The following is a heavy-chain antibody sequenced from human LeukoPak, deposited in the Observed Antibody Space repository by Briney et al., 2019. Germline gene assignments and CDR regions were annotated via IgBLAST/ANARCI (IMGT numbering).Heavy chain of an antibody. D-gene: IGHD3-22*01. CDR2: ISAYNGHT. CDR1: GYTFTSYG. CDR3: ARKLYDSSRYGQTYYFDY. Sequence: WASVKVSCKASGYTFTSYGISWVRQAPGQGLEWMGWISAYNGHTRYVQKLQDRVTMTTDTSTSTAYMDLRSLRSDDTAVYYCARKLYDSSRYGQTYYFDYWGQGTLVTVSS. V-gene: IGHV1-18*01. J-gene: IGHJ4*02.